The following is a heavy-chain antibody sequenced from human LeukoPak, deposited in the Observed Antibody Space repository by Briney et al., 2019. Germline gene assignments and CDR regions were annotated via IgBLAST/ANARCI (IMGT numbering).Heavy chain of an antibody. V-gene: IGHV4-31*03. CDR3: CRLITFGGVIAH. J-gene: IGHJ5*02. Sequence: SETLSLTCTVSGGSISSGGYYWSWIRQHPGRGLEWIGYIYYSGSTYYNPSLKSRVTISVDTSKNLFSLKLSSVTAADTAGYYCCRLITFGGVIAHWGQGTLVTVSS. D-gene: IGHD3-16*01. CDR1: GGSISSGGYY. CDR2: IYYSGST.